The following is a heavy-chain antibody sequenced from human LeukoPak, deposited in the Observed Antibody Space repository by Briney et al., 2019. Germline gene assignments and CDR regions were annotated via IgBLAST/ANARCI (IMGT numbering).Heavy chain of an antibody. V-gene: IGHV1-18*01. J-gene: IGHJ4*02. CDR2: ISTYNGNT. D-gene: IGHD3-22*01. CDR3: ARDTSSSGYFRFDY. CDR1: GYSFVLYG. Sequence: ASVKVTCKASGYSFVLYGISWVRQAPGQGPEWMGWISTYNGNTKYAEKFQGRVTMTRDMSTSTVYMELSSLRSEDTAVYYCARDTSSSGYFRFDYWGQGTLVTVSS.